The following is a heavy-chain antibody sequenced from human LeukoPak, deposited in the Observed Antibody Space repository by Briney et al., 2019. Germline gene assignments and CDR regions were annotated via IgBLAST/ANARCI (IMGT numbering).Heavy chain of an antibody. V-gene: IGHV4-59*08. Sequence: QPSETLSLTCTVSGGSISSNYWSWIRQPPGKGLEWIGYIYYSGGTNYNPSLKSRVTISRNTSKNQFSLKLTSVTAADTAVYYCARGGNYGDYDGYFDYWGQGTLVTVSS. CDR2: IYYSGGT. CDR3: ARGGNYGDYDGYFDY. J-gene: IGHJ4*02. D-gene: IGHD4-17*01. CDR1: GGSISSNY.